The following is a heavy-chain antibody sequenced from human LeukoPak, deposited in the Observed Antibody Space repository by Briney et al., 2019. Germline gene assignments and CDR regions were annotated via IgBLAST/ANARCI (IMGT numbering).Heavy chain of an antibody. CDR2: TSSDLNVK. V-gene: IGHV3-30-3*01. D-gene: IGHD3-10*01. CDR1: GFTFRNYV. CDR3: AREGYYGSGSPPSLYFDY. Sequence: GGSLRLSCAASGFTFRNYVIHWVRQAPGKGLEWVAVTSSDLNVKSYADSVKGRFTISRDNSRSTLYLQMNSLRPEDTAIYYCAREGYYGSGSPPSLYFDYWGQGTLVTVSS. J-gene: IGHJ4*02.